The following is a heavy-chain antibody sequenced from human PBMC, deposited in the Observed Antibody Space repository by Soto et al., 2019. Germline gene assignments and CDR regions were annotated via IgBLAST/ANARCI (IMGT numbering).Heavy chain of an antibody. V-gene: IGHV1-69*01. J-gene: IGHJ3*01. CDR3: VRDRRIYYSDPHDEFVASDYEV. Sequence: QVQLIQSEAAVMKPGSSVRVSCTASGGIFGSHGFSWVRQAPGQRLEWVGGFIPIFRTLTYTEKFQARVRIAADEAVNTVYLDLSGLTSDATAVYYCVRDRRIYYSDPHDEFVASDYEVWGAGAMVTVSS. D-gene: IGHD3-22*01. CDR1: GGIFGSHG. CDR2: FIPIFRTL.